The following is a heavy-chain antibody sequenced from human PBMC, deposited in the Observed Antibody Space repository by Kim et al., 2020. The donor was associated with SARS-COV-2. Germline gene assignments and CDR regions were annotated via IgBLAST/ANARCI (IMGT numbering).Heavy chain of an antibody. CDR3: ARHGTDIVVVPAAMRPDPGAFDI. CDR2: IYPGDSDT. V-gene: IGHV5-51*01. Sequence: GESLKISCKGSGYSFTSYWIGWVRQMPGKGLEWMGIIYPGDSDTRYSPSFQVQVTISADKSISTAYLQWSSLKASDTAMYYCARHGTDIVVVPAAMRPDPGAFDIWGQGTMVTVSS. D-gene: IGHD2-2*01. CDR1: GYSFTSYW. J-gene: IGHJ3*02.